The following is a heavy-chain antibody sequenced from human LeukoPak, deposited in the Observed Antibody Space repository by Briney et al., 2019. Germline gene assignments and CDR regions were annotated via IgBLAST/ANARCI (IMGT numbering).Heavy chain of an antibody. CDR1: GGSISSYY. D-gene: IGHD3-22*01. CDR3: ARLVPGYYDSSGHAEPQYFDY. J-gene: IGHJ4*02. V-gene: IGHV4-59*01. Sequence: SETLSLTCTVSGGSISSYYWSWIRQPPGKGLEWIGYIYYSGSTNYNPSLKSRVTISVDTSKNQFSLKLSSVTAADTAVYYCARLVPGYYDSSGHAEPQYFDYWGQGTLVTVSS. CDR2: IYYSGST.